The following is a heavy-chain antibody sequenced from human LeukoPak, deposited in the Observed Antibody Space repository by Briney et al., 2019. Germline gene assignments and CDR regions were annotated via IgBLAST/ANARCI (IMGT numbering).Heavy chain of an antibody. V-gene: IGHV3-23*01. CDR3: VRDRPNYYDSSGHYYRRNGDH. D-gene: IGHD3-22*01. CDR2: ITSRDGTT. CDR1: GFTFSIYA. J-gene: IGHJ5*02. Sequence: PGGSLRLSCAASGFTFSIYAMSWFRQTPGKGLEWVSSITSRDGTTYYTDSVKGRFTISRDNSENTLYLQMNSLRAEDTAIYYCVRDRPNYYDSSGHYYRRNGDHWGQGTLVTVSS.